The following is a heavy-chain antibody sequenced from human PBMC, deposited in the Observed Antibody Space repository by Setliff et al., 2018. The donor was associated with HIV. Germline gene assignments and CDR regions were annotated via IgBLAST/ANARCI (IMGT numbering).Heavy chain of an antibody. J-gene: IGHJ3*01. CDR1: EFTYNKYW. CDR2: MKEDGSEK. D-gene: IGHD3-16*02. V-gene: IGHV3-7*01. CDR3: ARDQLYTKATFDV. Sequence: GESLRLSCAASEFTYNKYWMSWVRQAPGKGLEWVANMKEDGSEKYYVDSVKGRFTISRDNAKNSLYLQMNSLRAEDTAVYYCARDQLYTKATFDVWGQGTLVTVSS.